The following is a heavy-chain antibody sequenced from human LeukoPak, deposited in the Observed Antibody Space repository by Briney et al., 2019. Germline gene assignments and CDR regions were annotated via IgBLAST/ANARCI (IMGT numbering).Heavy chain of an antibody. CDR3: ARSMYNWNYVT. CDR1: GGSISSGDYY. V-gene: IGHV4-30-4*08. D-gene: IGHD1-7*01. CDR2: IYYSGST. J-gene: IGHJ4*02. Sequence: SETLSLTCTVSGGSISSGDYYWSWIRQPPGKGLEWIGYIYYSGSTYYNPSLKSRVTISVDTSKNQFSLRLSSVTAADTAVYYCARSMYNWNYVTWGQGTLVTVSS.